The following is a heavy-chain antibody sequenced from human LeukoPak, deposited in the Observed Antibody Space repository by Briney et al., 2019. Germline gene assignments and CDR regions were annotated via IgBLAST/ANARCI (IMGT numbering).Heavy chain of an antibody. J-gene: IGHJ6*02. Sequence: GGSLRLSCAASGFTFSNYAMNWFRQAPGKGLEWVSVISGSGVSTYYADSVKGRFTISRDNSKNSLYLQMNSLRAEDTAMYYCARDGYSSSWYDRGNYYYYGMDVWGQGTTVTVSS. CDR1: GFTFSNYA. CDR3: ARDGYSSSWYDRGNYYYYGMDV. CDR2: ISGSGVST. D-gene: IGHD6-13*01. V-gene: IGHV3-23*01.